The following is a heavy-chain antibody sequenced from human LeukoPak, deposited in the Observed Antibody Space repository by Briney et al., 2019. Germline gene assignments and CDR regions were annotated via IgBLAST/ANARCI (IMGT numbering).Heavy chain of an antibody. CDR2: IYYSGST. Sequence: TASQTLSLTCTVSGGSISSYYWSWIRQPPGKGLEWIGYIYYSGSTNYNPSLKSRVTISVDTSKNQFSLKLSSVTAADTAVYYCARGYYYDSSGIWGQGTMVTVSS. CDR3: ARGYYYDSSGI. V-gene: IGHV4-59*08. J-gene: IGHJ3*02. CDR1: GGSISSYY. D-gene: IGHD3-22*01.